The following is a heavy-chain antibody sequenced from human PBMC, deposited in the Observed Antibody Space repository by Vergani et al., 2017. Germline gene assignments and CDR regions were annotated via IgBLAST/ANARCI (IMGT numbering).Heavy chain of an antibody. Sequence: QVQLQESGPGPVKPSETLSLTCVVSGYSISSGYYWGWIRQPPGKGLEWIGSIYHSGSTYYNPSLKSRVTISLDTSKNQFSLKVHSVTAADTAVYYCARHGNPPSNLAAPLATWGQGSLVTVSS. CDR2: IYHSGST. CDR3: ARHGNPPSNLAAPLAT. D-gene: IGHD4-23*01. J-gene: IGHJ5*02. CDR1: GYSISSGYY. V-gene: IGHV4-38-2*01.